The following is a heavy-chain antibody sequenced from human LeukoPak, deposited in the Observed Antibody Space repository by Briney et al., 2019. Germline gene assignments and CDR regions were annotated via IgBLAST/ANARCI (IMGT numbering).Heavy chain of an antibody. D-gene: IGHD3-22*01. CDR3: ARDLPYYYDSSGYAQKELGY. V-gene: IGHV1-69*13. J-gene: IGHJ4*02. Sequence: GASVKVSCKTSRGTFSSYAITWVRQAPGQGLEWMGGIIPIFGTPNYAQKFQGRVTITADESTSTAYMELSSLRSEDTAVYYCARDLPYYYDSSGYAQKELGYWGQGTLVTVSS. CDR2: IIPIFGTP. CDR1: RGTFSSYA.